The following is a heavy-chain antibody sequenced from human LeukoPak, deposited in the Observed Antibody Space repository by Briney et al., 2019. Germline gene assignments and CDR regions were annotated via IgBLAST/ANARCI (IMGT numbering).Heavy chain of an antibody. V-gene: IGHV3-23*01. CDR1: GFTFSSYA. CDR2: ISGGGTST. Sequence: GGSLRLSCAASGFTFSSYAMSWVRQAPGRGLEWVSVISGGGTSTYYADSVKGRFTISRDNSKNTLYLQMNSLRAEDTAVYYCAKDDSGAAGFLTYKWFDPWGQGTLVTVSS. D-gene: IGHD6-13*01. CDR3: AKDDSGAAGFLTYKWFDP. J-gene: IGHJ5*02.